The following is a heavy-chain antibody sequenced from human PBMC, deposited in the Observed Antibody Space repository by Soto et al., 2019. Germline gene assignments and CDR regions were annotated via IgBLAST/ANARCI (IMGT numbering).Heavy chain of an antibody. D-gene: IGHD4-17*01. V-gene: IGHV3-9*01. Sequence: EVQLVESGGGLVQPGRSLRLSCAASGFTFDDYAMHWVRQAPGKGLEWVSGISWNSGSIGYADSVKGRFTIFRDNAKNSLYLQMNSLRAEDTALYYCAKDTTNDYGDYVSAFDIWGQGTMVTVSS. CDR3: AKDTTNDYGDYVSAFDI. J-gene: IGHJ3*02. CDR2: ISWNSGSI. CDR1: GFTFDDYA.